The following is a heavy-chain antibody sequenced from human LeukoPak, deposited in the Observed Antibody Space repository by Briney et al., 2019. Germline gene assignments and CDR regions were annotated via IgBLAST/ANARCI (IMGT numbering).Heavy chain of an antibody. D-gene: IGHD1-7*01. CDR3: ARLHPGTD. CDR2: VYYSGST. CDR1: GGSISCYY. Sequence: KPSETLSLTCTVSGGSISCYYWSWIRQPPGKGLEWIGYVYYSGSTNYNPSLKSRVTISVDTSKNQFSLKLSSVTAADTAVYYCARLHPGTDWGQGTLVTVSS. V-gene: IGHV4-59*01. J-gene: IGHJ4*02.